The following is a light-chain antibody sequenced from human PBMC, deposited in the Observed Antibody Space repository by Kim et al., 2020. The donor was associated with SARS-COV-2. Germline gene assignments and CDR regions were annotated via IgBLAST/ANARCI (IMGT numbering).Light chain of an antibody. CDR2: AAS. CDR3: QQSYSILWT. CDR1: QSINKN. J-gene: IGKJ1*01. V-gene: IGKV1-39*01. Sequence: ASLGNRATVTCRARQSINKNLKWYKKKPGGAPKLPIYAASTMQNGVSPRFSGGGSGTDFTLTISSLQPEDFATYYCQQSYSILWTFGQGTKVDSK.